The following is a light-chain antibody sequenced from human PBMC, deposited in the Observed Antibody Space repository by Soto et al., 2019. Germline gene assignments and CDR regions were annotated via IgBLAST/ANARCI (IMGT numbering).Light chain of an antibody. CDR1: QSISSSY. CDR3: QPYGSSPLFT. Sequence: EIVLTQSPGSLSLSPGERATLSCRASQSISSSYLAWYQHKPGQAPRLLIYGAFNRATGIPDRFSGSGSATDFTLTISRLEPEDFAVYSCQPYGSSPLFTFGPGTKVDIK. CDR2: GAF. J-gene: IGKJ3*01. V-gene: IGKV3-20*01.